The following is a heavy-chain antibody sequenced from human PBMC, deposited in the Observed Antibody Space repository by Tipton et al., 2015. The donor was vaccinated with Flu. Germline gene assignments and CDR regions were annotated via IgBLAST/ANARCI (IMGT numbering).Heavy chain of an antibody. CDR1: GGSLSSYY. D-gene: IGHD5-12*01. CDR3: ARRDSGYDPEGY. J-gene: IGHJ4*02. Sequence: TLSLTCTVSGGSLSSYYWSWIRQPPGKGLEWIGYIYYSGSTNYNPSLKSRVTISVDTSKNQFSLKLSSVTAADTAVYYCARRDSGYDPEGYWGQGTLVTVPS. V-gene: IGHV4-59*01. CDR2: IYYSGST.